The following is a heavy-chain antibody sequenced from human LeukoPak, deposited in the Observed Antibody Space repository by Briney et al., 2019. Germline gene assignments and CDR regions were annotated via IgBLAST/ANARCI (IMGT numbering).Heavy chain of an antibody. J-gene: IGHJ5*02. V-gene: IGHV4-4*09. CDR3: ASIGSSSKNWFVP. CDR2: IYTSGST. D-gene: IGHD6-6*01. CDR1: GGSISSYY. Sequence: SETLSLTCTVSGGSISSYYWSWIRQPPGKGLEWIGYIYTSGSTNYNPSLKSRVTISVDTSKNQFSLKLSSVTAADTAVYYCASIGSSSKNWFVPWGQGTLVTVSS.